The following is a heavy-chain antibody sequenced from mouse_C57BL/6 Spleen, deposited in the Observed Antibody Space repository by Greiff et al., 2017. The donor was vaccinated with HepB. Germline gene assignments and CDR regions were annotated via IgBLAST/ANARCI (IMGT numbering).Heavy chain of an antibody. CDR2: IYPGSGST. J-gene: IGHJ3*01. CDR1: GYTFTSYW. CDR3: ARNEGEPWEAY. D-gene: IGHD3-3*01. Sequence: QVQLQQPGAELVKPGASVKMSCKASGYTFTSYWITWVKQRPGQGLEWIGDIYPGSGSTNYNEKFKSKATLTVDTSSSTAYMQLSSLTSEDAAVYYCARNEGEPWEAYWGQGTLVTVSA. V-gene: IGHV1-55*01.